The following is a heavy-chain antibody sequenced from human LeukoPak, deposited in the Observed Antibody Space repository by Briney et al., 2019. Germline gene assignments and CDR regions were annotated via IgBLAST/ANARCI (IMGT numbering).Heavy chain of an antibody. D-gene: IGHD6-13*01. J-gene: IGHJ4*02. Sequence: GGSLRLSCAASGFTFRSYAMTWVRHAPGKGLEWVSIISGGGGSAYYADSMKGRFTISRDNFKNTLYLQMNSLTAEDTAVYYCAKGGTSSWYFVFDYWGQGVLVTVSS. CDR2: ISGGGGSA. V-gene: IGHV3-23*01. CDR3: AKGGTSSWYFVFDY. CDR1: GFTFRSYA.